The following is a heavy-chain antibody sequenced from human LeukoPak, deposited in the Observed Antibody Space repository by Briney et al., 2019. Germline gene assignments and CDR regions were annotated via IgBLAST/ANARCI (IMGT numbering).Heavy chain of an antibody. V-gene: IGHV1-3*01. CDR3: ARTPCSSTSCHMYYFDY. CDR1: GYTFTSYA. CDR2: INAGNGNT. J-gene: IGHJ4*02. D-gene: IGHD2-2*02. Sequence: ASVKVSCKASGYTFTSYAMHWVRQAPGQRLEWMGWINAGNGNTKYSQKFQGRVTITRDTSASTAYMELSSLRSEDTAVYYCARTPCSSTSCHMYYFDYWGQGTLVTVSS.